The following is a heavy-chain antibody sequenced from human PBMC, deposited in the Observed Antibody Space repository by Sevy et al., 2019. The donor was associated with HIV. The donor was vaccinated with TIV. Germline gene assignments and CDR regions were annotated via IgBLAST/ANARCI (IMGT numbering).Heavy chain of an antibody. Sequence: GGSLRLSCAASGFSFNNFGMHWVRQAPGKGLEWVAVISYDGNHKYYAGDSVKGRFSISRDKSKNTLYLEINSRRNEDTAVFYCAKDGGNYGTGINNYGMAVWGQGTTVTVSS. CDR1: GFSFNNFG. CDR2: ISYDGNHK. V-gene: IGHV3-30*18. D-gene: IGHD1-1*01. CDR3: AKDGGNYGTGINNYGMAV. J-gene: IGHJ6*02.